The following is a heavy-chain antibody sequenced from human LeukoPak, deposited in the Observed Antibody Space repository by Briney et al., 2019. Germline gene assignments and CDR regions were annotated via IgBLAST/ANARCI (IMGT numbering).Heavy chain of an antibody. V-gene: IGHV3-48*03. CDR2: ISSSSSII. Sequence: GGSLRLSCAASGFTFSSYELYWVRQAPGKGLEWISYISSSSSIIKYADSVRGRFTISRDDARESLYLQMSSLRADDTAIYYCGASRQYVGAFDIWGQGTLVTVSS. D-gene: IGHD3-16*01. J-gene: IGHJ3*02. CDR3: GASRQYVGAFDI. CDR1: GFTFSSYE.